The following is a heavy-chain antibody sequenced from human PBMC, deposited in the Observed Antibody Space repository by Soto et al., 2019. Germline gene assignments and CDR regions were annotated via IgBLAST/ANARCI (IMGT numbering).Heavy chain of an antibody. CDR3: ARIGGYGYYFDY. CDR2: ISPDNGNT. D-gene: IGHD3-22*01. J-gene: IGHJ4*02. V-gene: IGHV1-18*01. CDR1: GYTFTIYG. Sequence: GASVKVSCKASGYTFTIYGINWVRQAPGQGLEWMGWISPDNGNTNYAQKLQGRVTMTTDTSTSTAYMELRSLRSDDTAVYYCARIGGYGYYFDYWGQGTLVTVSS.